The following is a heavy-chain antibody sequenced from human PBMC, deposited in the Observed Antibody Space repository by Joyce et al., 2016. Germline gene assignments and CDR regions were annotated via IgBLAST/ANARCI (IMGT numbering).Heavy chain of an antibody. V-gene: IGHV3-7*01. CDR2: IDQDGSEK. D-gene: IGHD6-13*01. Sequence: EVQLVESGGGLVQPGGSLRISCVVSGFSFSNYWMNWVRQAPGKGLEGGASIDQDGSEKYHVDSVKGRFTISRDNAKNSLYLQMNSLRAEDTAVYYCARDVRYGYFDYWGQGTLVSVSS. CDR3: ARDVRYGYFDY. J-gene: IGHJ4*02. CDR1: GFSFSNYW.